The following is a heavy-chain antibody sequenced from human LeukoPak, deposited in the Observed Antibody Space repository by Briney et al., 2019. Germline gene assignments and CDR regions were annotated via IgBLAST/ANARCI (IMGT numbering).Heavy chain of an antibody. D-gene: IGHD5-18*01. J-gene: IGHJ4*02. CDR3: AKDIAAIFTYFDY. V-gene: IGHV3-9*01. CDR2: ISWNSGRI. CDR1: GFTFDDYA. Sequence: GGSLRLSCAASGFTFDDYAIHWVRQAPGKGLEWVSGISWNSGRIGYADSVKGRFTISRDNAKNSLYLQMNSLRAEDTALYYCAKDIAAIFTYFDYWGQGTLVTVSS.